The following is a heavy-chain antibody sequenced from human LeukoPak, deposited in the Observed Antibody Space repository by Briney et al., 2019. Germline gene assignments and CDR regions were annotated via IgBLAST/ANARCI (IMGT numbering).Heavy chain of an antibody. D-gene: IGHD1-14*01. J-gene: IGHJ3*02. Sequence: GSVKVSCKASGYTFTSYYMHWVRQAPGQGLEWMGIINPSGGSTSYAQKFQGRVTMTRDASTSTVYMELSSLRSEDTAVYYCARGNPLDAFDIWGQGTMVTVSS. CDR1: GYTFTSYY. CDR2: INPSGGST. V-gene: IGHV1-46*01. CDR3: ARGNPLDAFDI.